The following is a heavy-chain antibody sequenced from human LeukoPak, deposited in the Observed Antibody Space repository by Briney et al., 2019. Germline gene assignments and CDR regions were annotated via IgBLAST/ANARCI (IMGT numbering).Heavy chain of an antibody. J-gene: IGHJ4*02. Sequence: GGSPRLSCAASGFTFSSYAMTWVRQAPGKGLEWVSSITGGGDTTYYADSVRGRFTISRDNSKNTLSLQTNSLRAEDTAVYYCAKQRSEVVVAATNYWGQGTLVTVSS. V-gene: IGHV3-23*01. D-gene: IGHD2-15*01. CDR3: AKQRSEVVVAATNY. CDR1: GFTFSSYA. CDR2: ITGGGDTT.